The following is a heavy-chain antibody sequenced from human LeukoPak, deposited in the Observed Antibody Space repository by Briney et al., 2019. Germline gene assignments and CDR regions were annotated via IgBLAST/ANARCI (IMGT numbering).Heavy chain of an antibody. CDR2: IYYSGST. D-gene: IGHD4-23*01. J-gene: IGHJ4*02. Sequence: SQTLSLTCTVSGGSISSGDYYWSWIRQPPGKGLEWIGYIYYSGSTYYNPSLKSRVTISVDTSKNQFSLKLSSVTAADTAVYYCARGLLGYGGTFDYWGQGTLVTVSS. CDR1: GGSISSGDYY. V-gene: IGHV4-30-4*08. CDR3: ARGLLGYGGTFDY.